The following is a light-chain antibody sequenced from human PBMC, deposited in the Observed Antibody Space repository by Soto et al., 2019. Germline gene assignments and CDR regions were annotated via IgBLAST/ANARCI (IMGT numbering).Light chain of an antibody. Sequence: EIVMTQSPATLSVSPGERATLSCRASQDVGSNLAWYQQKPGQAPRLLIYAASTRATGISARFSAGGSGTEFTLTISSLQSEDLAAYFCQQYNTWPPAFTFGQGTKLES. CDR3: QQYNTWPPAFT. V-gene: IGKV3-15*01. J-gene: IGKJ2*01. CDR1: QDVGSN. CDR2: AAS.